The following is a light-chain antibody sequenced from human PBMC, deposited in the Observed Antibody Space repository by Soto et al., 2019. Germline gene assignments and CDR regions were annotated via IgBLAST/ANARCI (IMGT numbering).Light chain of an antibody. CDR2: GAS. CDR1: QSVTYN. CDR3: QQYKNWPPLT. V-gene: IGKV3-15*01. Sequence: ETMLTQSPATLSASPGERVTLSCRATQSVTYNLAWYQQKPGQAPRLLIYGASTRATGIPARFSGRGSGTEFTLTITSLQSEDFAVYYCQQYKNWPPLTFGGGTKVEI. J-gene: IGKJ4*01.